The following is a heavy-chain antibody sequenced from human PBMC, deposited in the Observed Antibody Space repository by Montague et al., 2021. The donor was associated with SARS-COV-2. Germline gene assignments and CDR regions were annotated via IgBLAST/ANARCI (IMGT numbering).Heavy chain of an antibody. V-gene: IGHV4-34*01. CDR1: GFTFSSYW. CDR2: INQSGSI. J-gene: IGHJ6*03. Sequence: LRLSCAASGFTFSSYWMSWVRQSPGEGLEWIGEINQSGSINYYPSLKSRVTILVDTSKNQFSLKLTSVTAADTAVYYCARGQEGVNMVLVVLGFYYYMDVWGKGTTVTVSS. D-gene: IGHD3-22*01. CDR3: ARGQEGVNMVLVVLGFYYYMDV.